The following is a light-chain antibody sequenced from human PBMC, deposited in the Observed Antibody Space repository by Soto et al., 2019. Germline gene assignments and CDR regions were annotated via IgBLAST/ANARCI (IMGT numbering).Light chain of an antibody. CDR2: DVS. Sequence: QSVLTQPRSVSGSPGQSVTISCTGTSSDVGGYDFVSWYQQHPGQAPKLMISDVSKRPSGVPDRFSGSKSGNTASLTISGLQAEDEADYYCCSYAGDLALFGGGTKLTVL. V-gene: IGLV2-11*01. CDR1: SSDVGGYDF. CDR3: CSYAGDLAL. J-gene: IGLJ2*01.